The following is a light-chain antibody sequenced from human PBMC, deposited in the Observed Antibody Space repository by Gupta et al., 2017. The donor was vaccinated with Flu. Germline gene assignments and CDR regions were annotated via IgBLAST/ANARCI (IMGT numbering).Light chain of an antibody. Sequence: QSALTQPASVSGSAGQSITISCTGTSSDVGGSDYVSWYQQHPDKAPKLIIYDVTNRPSGVSSRFSGSKSGNTASLTISGLQAEDETDYYCSSYTSGSTFYVFGTGTKVTVL. CDR1: SSDVGGSDY. CDR2: DVT. J-gene: IGLJ1*01. V-gene: IGLV2-14*01. CDR3: SSYTSGSTFYV.